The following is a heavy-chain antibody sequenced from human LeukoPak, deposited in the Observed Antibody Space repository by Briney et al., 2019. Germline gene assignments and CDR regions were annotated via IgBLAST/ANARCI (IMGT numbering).Heavy chain of an antibody. CDR3: ARGTYYYDSSGYNPPLDY. D-gene: IGHD3-22*01. J-gene: IGHJ4*02. CDR2: INHSGST. CDR1: GGSFSGYY. V-gene: IGHV4-34*01. Sequence: SETLSLTCAVYGGSFSGYYWSWIRQPPGKGLEWLGEINHSGSTNYNPSLKSRVTISVDTSKNQFSLKLSSVTAADTAVYYCARGTYYYDSSGYNPPLDYWGQGTLVTVSS.